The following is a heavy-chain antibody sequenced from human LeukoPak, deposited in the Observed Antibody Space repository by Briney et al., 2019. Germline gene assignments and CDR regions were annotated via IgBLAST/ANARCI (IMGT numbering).Heavy chain of an antibody. J-gene: IGHJ4*02. CDR2: IWHDGGRK. D-gene: IGHD5-12*01. V-gene: IGHV3-33*01. CDR3: ARDIGNSGFNLDY. CDR1: GFTFSTHG. Sequence: HTGRSLRLSCVVSGFTFSTHGFHWVRQAPGKGLEWVSVIWHDGGRKEYADSVRGRFTISRDNSNLYLQMNSLRAEDTAIYYCARDIGNSGFNLDYWGQGTPVTVSS.